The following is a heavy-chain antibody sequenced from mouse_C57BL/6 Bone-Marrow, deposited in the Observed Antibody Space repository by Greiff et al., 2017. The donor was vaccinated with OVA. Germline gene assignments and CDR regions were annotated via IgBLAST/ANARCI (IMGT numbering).Heavy chain of an antibody. CDR1: GFSLTSYG. J-gene: IGHJ3*01. CDR3: ARVPYDYDGAWFAY. D-gene: IGHD2-4*01. V-gene: IGHV2-2*01. CDR2: IWSGGST. Sequence: VQLMESGPGLVQPSQSLSITCTVSGFSLTSYGVHWVRQSPGKGLEWLGVIWSGGSTDYNAAFISRLSISKDNSKSQVFFKMNSLQADDTAIYYCARVPYDYDGAWFAYWGQGTLVTVSA.